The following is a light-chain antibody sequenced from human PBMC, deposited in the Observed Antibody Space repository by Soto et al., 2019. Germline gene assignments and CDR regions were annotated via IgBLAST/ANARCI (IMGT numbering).Light chain of an antibody. V-gene: IGLV2-14*01. Sequence: QSVLTQPASVSGSPGQSITISCTGTSGDVGGYNYVSCYQQHPVKAPKLMIYEVSNRPSGVSNRFSGSKSGNTASLTISGLQAEDEADYYCSSYTSSSTRVFGTGTKVTVL. CDR2: EVS. CDR3: SSYTSSSTRV. J-gene: IGLJ1*01. CDR1: SGDVGGYNY.